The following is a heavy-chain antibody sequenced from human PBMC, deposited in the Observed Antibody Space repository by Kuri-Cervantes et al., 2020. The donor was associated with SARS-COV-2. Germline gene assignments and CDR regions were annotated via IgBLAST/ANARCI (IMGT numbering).Heavy chain of an antibody. J-gene: IGHJ4*02. V-gene: IGHV3-30*18. CDR3: AKDRVGVQDF. CDR1: GFNFSRTD. D-gene: IGHD2-21*01. CDR2: ISHDGKNK. Sequence: GESLKISCAASGFNFSRTDIHWVRQAPGKGLEWVAVISHDGKNKKCIASGKGRFTISRDNSQNTLYLQMKSLRSEDTAMYYCAKDRVGVQDFWGQGTLVTVSS.